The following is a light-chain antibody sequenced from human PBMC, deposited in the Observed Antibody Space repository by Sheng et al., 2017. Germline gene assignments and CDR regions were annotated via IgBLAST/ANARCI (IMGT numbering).Light chain of an antibody. V-gene: IGKV1-9*01. CDR1: QDITY. Sequence: DIQLTQSPSFLSASVGDRVTITCRASQDITYLAWYQQKPGKAPKLLIYAASTLQSGVPSRFSCSESGTEFTLTISGLQPEDFATYYCQQANSFPLTFGGGTKVEIK. CDR2: AAS. CDR3: QQANSFPLT. J-gene: IGKJ4*01.